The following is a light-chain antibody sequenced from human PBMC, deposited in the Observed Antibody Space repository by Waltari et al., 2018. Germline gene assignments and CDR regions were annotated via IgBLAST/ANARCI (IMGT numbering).Light chain of an antibody. J-gene: IGKJ1*01. CDR3: QQYNNWAPVT. CDR1: QSVRTN. V-gene: IGKV3-15*01. Sequence: EIVMTQSPATLSVSPGERATLSCRASQSVRTNLAWFQQKPGQAPRLLIYGASTRATGIPARFSGSGSGTEFTLTISSLQSEDFAVYYCQQYNNWAPVTFGQGTKVEI. CDR2: GAS.